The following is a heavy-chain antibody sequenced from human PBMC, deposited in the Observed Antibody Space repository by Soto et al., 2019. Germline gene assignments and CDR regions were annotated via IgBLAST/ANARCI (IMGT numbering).Heavy chain of an antibody. CDR1: GFTFSSSE. D-gene: IGHD1-26*01. CDR3: ARQASR. V-gene: IGHV3-48*03. Sequence: EVQLVESGGGVVQPGGSLRLSCAVSGFTFSSSEMYWVRQAPGKGLEWISYIHPSGQPIFYADSVKGRFTISRDNANNSRFLQMNRRIAEDTAVYYCARQASRWGQGTRVTVSS. CDR2: IHPSGQPI. J-gene: IGHJ3*01.